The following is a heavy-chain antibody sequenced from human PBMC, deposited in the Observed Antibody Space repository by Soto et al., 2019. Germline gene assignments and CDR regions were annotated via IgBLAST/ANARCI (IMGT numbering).Heavy chain of an antibody. CDR1: GFTFSSYA. CDR2: MSGGGGGT. CDR3: VKDNAGSGNYYNAFDY. J-gene: IGHJ4*02. V-gene: IGHV3-23*01. D-gene: IGHD3-10*01. Sequence: EVQLLESGGDLVQPGGSLRLSCAASGFTFSSYAMSWVRQSPGKGLEWVSGMSGGGGGTFYADSVKGRFTISRDNSKNTLYLQLNSLRAEDTAVYYCVKDNAGSGNYYNAFDYWGQGTLVTVSS.